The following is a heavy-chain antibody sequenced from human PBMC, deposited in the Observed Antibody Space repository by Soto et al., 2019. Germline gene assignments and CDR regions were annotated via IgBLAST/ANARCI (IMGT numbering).Heavy chain of an antibody. D-gene: IGHD3-3*01. CDR2: IYPGDSDT. CDR1: GYSFTSYW. CDR3: ARGVLEESPSADYYYGMDV. Sequence: GESLKISCKGSGYSFTSYWIGWVRQMPGKGLEWMGIIYPGDSDTRYSPSFQGQVTISADKSISTAYLQWSSLKASDTAMYYCARGVLEESPSADYYYGMDVWGQGTTVTVSS. J-gene: IGHJ6*02. V-gene: IGHV5-51*01.